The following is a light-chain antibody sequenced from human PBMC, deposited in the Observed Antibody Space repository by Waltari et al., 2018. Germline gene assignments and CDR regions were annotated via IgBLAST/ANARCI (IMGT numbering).Light chain of an antibody. CDR1: QSVRSY. Sequence: EIVLTQSPGTVSLYTGDRATLSCRASQSVRSYFAWYQQKPGQAPWLLIYHASTRATGIPDRFSASGSGTDFSLTISRLEPEDFAMYYCQQYVESPATFGQGTKVEIK. CDR2: HAS. CDR3: QQYVESPAT. J-gene: IGKJ1*01. V-gene: IGKV3-20*01.